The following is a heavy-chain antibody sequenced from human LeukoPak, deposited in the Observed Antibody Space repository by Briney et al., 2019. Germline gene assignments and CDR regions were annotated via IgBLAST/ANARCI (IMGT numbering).Heavy chain of an antibody. CDR2: INPSGGST. CDR1: GYTFTSYY. Sequence: ASVKVSCKASGYTFTSYYMHWVRQAPGQGLEWMGIINPSGGSTSYAQKFQGRVTMTRDTSTSTVYMELSSLGSEDTAVYYCARAPPRFLEWLPKFDYWGQGTLVTVSS. D-gene: IGHD3-3*01. CDR3: ARAPPRFLEWLPKFDY. J-gene: IGHJ4*02. V-gene: IGHV1-46*01.